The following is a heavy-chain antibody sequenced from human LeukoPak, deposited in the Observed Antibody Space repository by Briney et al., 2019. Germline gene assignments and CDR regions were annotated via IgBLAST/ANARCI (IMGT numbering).Heavy chain of an antibody. CDR3: ARGGGVRGVIILLGY. CDR2: IIPIFGTA. V-gene: IGHV1-69*13. CDR1: GGTFSSYA. Sequence: GASVKVSCKASGGTFSSYAISWVRQAPGQGLEWMGGIIPIFGTANYAQKFQGRVTITADESTSTAYMELSSLRSEDTAVYYCARGGGVRGVIILLGYWGQGTLVTVSS. D-gene: IGHD3-10*01. J-gene: IGHJ4*02.